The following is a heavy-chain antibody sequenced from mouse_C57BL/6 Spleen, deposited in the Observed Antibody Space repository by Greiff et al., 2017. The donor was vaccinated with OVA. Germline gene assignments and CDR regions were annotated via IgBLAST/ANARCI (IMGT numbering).Heavy chain of an antibody. J-gene: IGHJ4*01. CDR3: ASYYGYAMDY. CDR2: INPNNGGT. V-gene: IGHV1-22*01. Sequence: VQLQPSGPELVKPGASVKMSCKASGYTFTDYNMHWVKQSHGKSLEWIGYINPNNGGTSYNQKFKGKATLTVNKSSSTAYMELRSLTSEDSAVYYCASYYGYAMDYWGQGTSVTVSS. CDR1: GYTFTDYN. D-gene: IGHD1-1*01.